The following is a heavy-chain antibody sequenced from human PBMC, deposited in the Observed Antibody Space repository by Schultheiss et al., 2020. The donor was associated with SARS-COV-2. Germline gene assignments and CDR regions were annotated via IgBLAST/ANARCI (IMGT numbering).Heavy chain of an antibody. CDR1: GFTFSSYS. CDR2: IYSGGST. J-gene: IGHJ6*02. Sequence: GGSLRLSCAASGFTFSSYSMNWVRQAPGKGLEWVSVIYSGGSTYYADSVKGRFTISRDNSKNTLYLQMDSLRPDDTAMYYCTKGARVPGYYFGMDVWGHGTTVTVSS. CDR3: TKGARVPGYYFGMDV. V-gene: IGHV3-66*01. D-gene: IGHD1-14*01.